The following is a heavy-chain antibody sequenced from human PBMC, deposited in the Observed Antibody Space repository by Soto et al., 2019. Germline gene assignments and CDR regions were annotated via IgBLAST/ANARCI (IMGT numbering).Heavy chain of an antibody. Sequence: SETLSLTCAVYGGSFSGYYWSWIRQPPGKGLEWIGEINYSGSTNYNPSLKSRVTISVDTSKNQFSLKLSSVTAADMAVYYCARCGYSYDLDNWFDPWGQGTLVTVSS. D-gene: IGHD5-18*01. CDR1: GGSFSGYY. CDR2: INYSGST. V-gene: IGHV4-34*01. J-gene: IGHJ5*02. CDR3: ARCGYSYDLDNWFDP.